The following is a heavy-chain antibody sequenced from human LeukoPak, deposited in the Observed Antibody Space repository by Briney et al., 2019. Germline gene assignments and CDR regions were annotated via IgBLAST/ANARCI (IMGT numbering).Heavy chain of an antibody. CDR3: ATVVGELGQPNWFDP. J-gene: IGHJ5*02. D-gene: IGHD3-10*01. CDR1: GYTLTELS. V-gene: IGHV1-24*01. CDR2: FDPEDGET. Sequence: ASVKVSCKVSGYTLTELSMHWVRQAPGKGLEWMGGFDPEDGETIYAQKFQGRVTMTEDTSTDTAYMELSSLRSEDTAVYYCATVVGELGQPNWFDPWGQGTLVTVSS.